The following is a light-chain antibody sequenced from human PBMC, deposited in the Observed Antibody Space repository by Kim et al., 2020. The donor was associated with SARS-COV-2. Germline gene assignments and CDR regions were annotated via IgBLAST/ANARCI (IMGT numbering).Light chain of an antibody. V-gene: IGLV2-14*01. CDR3: SSYTSSTTRV. CDR2: DVG. CDR1: NSDVGGYNS. J-gene: IGLJ3*02. Sequence: QSVLTQPPSASGSPGQSITISCTGSNSDVGGYNSVSWYQQHPGKAPKLIIFDVGDRPSGVSDRFSASKSGNTASLTISGLQAEDEADYYCSSYTSSTTRVFGGGTQLTVL.